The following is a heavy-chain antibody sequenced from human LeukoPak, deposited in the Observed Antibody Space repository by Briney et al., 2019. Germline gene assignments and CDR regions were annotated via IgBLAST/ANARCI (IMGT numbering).Heavy chain of an antibody. CDR2: MNPNSGNT. V-gene: IGHV1-8*03. Sequence: ASVKVSCKASGYTFTSYDINWVRQATGQGLEWMGWMNPNSGNTGYAQKFQGRVTITRNTSISTAYMELSSLRSEDTAVYYCARLGLHCSSNSCYFGAFDIWGQGTMVTVSS. CDR1: GYTFTSYD. CDR3: ARLGLHCSSNSCYFGAFDI. D-gene: IGHD2-2*01. J-gene: IGHJ3*02.